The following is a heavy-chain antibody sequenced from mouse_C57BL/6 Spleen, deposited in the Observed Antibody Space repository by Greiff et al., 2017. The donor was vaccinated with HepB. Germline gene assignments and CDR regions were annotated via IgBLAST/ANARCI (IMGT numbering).Heavy chain of an antibody. D-gene: IGHD2-2*01. CDR1: GFNIKDDY. V-gene: IGHV14-4*01. CDR3: IHRDGDDGRAWFAY. CDR2: IDPENGDT. J-gene: IGHJ3*01. Sequence: EVQLQQSGAELVRPGASVKLSCTASGFNIKDDYMHWVKQRPEQGLEWIGWIDPENGDTEYASKFQGKATITADTSSNTAYLQLSSLTSEDTAVYYCIHRDGDDGRAWFAYWGQGTLVTVSA.